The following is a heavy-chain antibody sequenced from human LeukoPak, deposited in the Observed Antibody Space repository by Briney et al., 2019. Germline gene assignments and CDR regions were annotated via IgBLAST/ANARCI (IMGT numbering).Heavy chain of an antibody. CDR2: INPNSGGT. V-gene: IGHV1-2*02. D-gene: IGHD3-22*01. CDR3: ARGHTHTYYYDSSGYSDLDY. J-gene: IGHJ4*02. CDR1: GYTFTGNY. Sequence: ASVKVSCKASGYTFTGNYMHWVRQAPGQGLEWMGWINPNSGGTNYAQKFQGRVTMTRDTSISTAYMELSRLRSDDTAVYYCARGHTHTYYYDSSGYSDLDYWGQGTLVTVSS.